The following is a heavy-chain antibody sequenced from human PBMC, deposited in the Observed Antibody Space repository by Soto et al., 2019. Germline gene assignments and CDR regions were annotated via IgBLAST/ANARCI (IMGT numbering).Heavy chain of an antibody. CDR1: GLMFSRSW. J-gene: IGHJ4*02. V-gene: IGHV3-7*01. CDR3: TRVLGGLDTEDYFDH. CDR2: IIQDGSET. Sequence: PWGSLRLSCAASGLMFSRSWLTWVRQVSGKGLEWVANIIQDGSETHYADSVNGRFTISRDNAKDTLFLQMNSLRVDDTAVYYCTRVLGGLDTEDYFDHWGQGTLVTVSS. D-gene: IGHD2-2*02.